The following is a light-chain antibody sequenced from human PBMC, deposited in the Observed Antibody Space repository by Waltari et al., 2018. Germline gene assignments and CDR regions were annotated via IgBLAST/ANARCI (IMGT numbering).Light chain of an antibody. J-gene: IGKJ4*01. CDR3: HQYNSYPPT. CDR1: QGISYY. Sequence: DIQLTQSPSSLSASVRDSVTITCRASQGISYYVAWFQQKPGRAPKPLIFGSTTLLSGVPSRFRGSGSGTYFTLTINDLQPDDFATYSCHQYNSYPPTFGGGTKV. CDR2: GST. V-gene: IGKV1-16*01.